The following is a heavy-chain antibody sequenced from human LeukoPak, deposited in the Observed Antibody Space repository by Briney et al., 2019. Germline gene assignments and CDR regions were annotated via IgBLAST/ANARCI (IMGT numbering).Heavy chain of an antibody. CDR2: ISSGGNSI. D-gene: IGHD6-6*01. Sequence: GGSLRLSCAASGLTFTTYEMNWVRQAPGKGLEWVSYISSGGNSIYYADSVKGRFTISRDNARNSLYLQMNSLRAGDTAVYYCAAVGRSSRPGYWGQGTLVTVSS. CDR1: GLTFTTYE. V-gene: IGHV3-48*03. J-gene: IGHJ4*02. CDR3: AAVGRSSRPGY.